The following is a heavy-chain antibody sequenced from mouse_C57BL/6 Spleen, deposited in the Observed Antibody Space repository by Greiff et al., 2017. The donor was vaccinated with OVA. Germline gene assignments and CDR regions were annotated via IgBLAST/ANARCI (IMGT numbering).Heavy chain of an antibody. Sequence: EVQLVESGPGLVKPSQSLSLTCSVTGYSITSGYYWNWIRQFPGKKLEWMGYISYDGSNNYNPSLKNRISITRDTSKNQFLLKLNSVTTEDTATYYGAREGNDYDIRWYFEVWGTGTTVTVSS. J-gene: IGHJ1*03. CDR3: AREGNDYDIRWYFEV. D-gene: IGHD2-4*01. CDR2: ISYDGSN. V-gene: IGHV3-6*01. CDR1: GYSITSGYY.